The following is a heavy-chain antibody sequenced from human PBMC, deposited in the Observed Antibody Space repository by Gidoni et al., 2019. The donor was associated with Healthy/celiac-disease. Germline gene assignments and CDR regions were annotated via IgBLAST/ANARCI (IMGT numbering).Heavy chain of an antibody. V-gene: IGHV3-23*01. CDR3: AKDQDGDYVGWFDP. D-gene: IGHD4-17*01. CDR1: GFPFSSYA. J-gene: IGHJ5*02. Sequence: EVQLLESGGGLVQPGGSLRLSCAASGFPFSSYAMCWVRQAPGKGLEWVSAISGSVGSTYYADSVKGRFTISRDNSKNTLYLQMNSLRAEDTAVYYCAKDQDGDYVGWFDPWGQGTLVTVSS. CDR2: ISGSVGST.